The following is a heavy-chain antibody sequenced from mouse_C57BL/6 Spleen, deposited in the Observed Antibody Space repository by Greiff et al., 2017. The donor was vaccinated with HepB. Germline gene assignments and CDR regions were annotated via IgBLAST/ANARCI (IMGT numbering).Heavy chain of an antibody. V-gene: IGHV1-42*01. J-gene: IGHJ4*01. CDR3: ARSMDY. CDR2: INPSTGGT. CDR1: GYSFTGYY. Sequence: EVQLQQSGPELVKPGASVKISCKASGYSFTGYYMNWVKQSPEKSLEWIGEINPSTGGTTYNQKFKAKATLTVDKSSSTAYMQLKSLTSEDSAVYYCARSMDYWAQGTSVTVSS.